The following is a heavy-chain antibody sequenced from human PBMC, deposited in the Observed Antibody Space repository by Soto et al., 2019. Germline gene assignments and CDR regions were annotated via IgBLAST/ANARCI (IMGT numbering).Heavy chain of an antibody. Sequence: AKGSCRASACTFTSYGMSWLRRPPREKLEWMGWINGHMCDTHYSKTTKGRDTMTTHTTTSTAYMELTSLISDDTAVYYGARVWILYGSWDVNNWFDPWGQGTLVTVSS. CDR1: ACTFTSYG. CDR3: ARVWILYGSWDVNNWFDP. J-gene: IGHJ5*02. CDR2: INGHMCDT. V-gene: IGHV1-18*01. D-gene: IGHD5-18*01.